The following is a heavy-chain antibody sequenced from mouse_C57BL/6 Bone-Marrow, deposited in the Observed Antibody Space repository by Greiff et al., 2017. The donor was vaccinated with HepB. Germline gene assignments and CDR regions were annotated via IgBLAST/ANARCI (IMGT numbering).Heavy chain of an antibody. CDR3: ARGFYDYDFGWAMDY. J-gene: IGHJ4*01. V-gene: IGHV3-5*01. CDR2: IYYSGTI. Sequence: EVKLQESGPGLVKPSQTVFLTCTVTGISITTGNYRWSWIRQFPGNKLEWIGYIYYSGTITYNPSLTSRTTITRDTPKNQFFLEMNSLTAEDTATYYCARGFYDYDFGWAMDYWGQGTSVTVSS. D-gene: IGHD2-4*01. CDR1: GISITTGNYR.